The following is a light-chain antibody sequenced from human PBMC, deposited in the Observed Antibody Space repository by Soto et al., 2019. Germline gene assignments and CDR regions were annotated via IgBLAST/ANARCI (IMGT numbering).Light chain of an antibody. CDR2: GAS. V-gene: IGKV3-15*01. CDR3: QQYRFWPKT. CDR1: QSLSSN. J-gene: IGKJ1*01. Sequence: EVVMTQSPATLSVSPGERATLSCRASQSLSSNLAWYQQKPGQAPRLLIYGASTRATDIPARFSGSGSGTEFALTISSLQSEDFAVYYCQQYRFWPKTFGQGTRVEIK.